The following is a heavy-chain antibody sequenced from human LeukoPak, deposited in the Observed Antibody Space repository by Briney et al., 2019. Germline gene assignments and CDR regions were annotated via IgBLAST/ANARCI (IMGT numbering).Heavy chain of an antibody. Sequence: PSETLSLTCTVSGGSISSYYWSWIRQPPGKGLEWIGYIFYSGRTSYNPSLKSRVTISVDTFKNHFSLTLSSVTAADTAVYYCTRGQKYISGYTVTELGSGYFDYWGQGTLVTVPS. J-gene: IGHJ4*02. CDR2: IFYSGRT. D-gene: IGHD5-18*01. CDR3: TRGQKYISGYTVTELGSGYFDY. CDR1: GGSISSYY. V-gene: IGHV4-59*01.